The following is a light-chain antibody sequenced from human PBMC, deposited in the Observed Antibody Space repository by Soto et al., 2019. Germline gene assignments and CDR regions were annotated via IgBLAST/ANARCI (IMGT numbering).Light chain of an antibody. CDR3: QKYNSAPLT. Sequence: DVQMTQSPSSLSAFVGDRVTITCRARQSIAPYLAWFQQKPGKVPKLLNYPTSTLQSGVPSRFSGSGSGTDVTLTINSLQPEDVGTYYCQKYNSAPLTFGGGTKVEIK. V-gene: IGKV1-27*01. CDR1: QSIAPY. CDR2: PTS. J-gene: IGKJ4*01.